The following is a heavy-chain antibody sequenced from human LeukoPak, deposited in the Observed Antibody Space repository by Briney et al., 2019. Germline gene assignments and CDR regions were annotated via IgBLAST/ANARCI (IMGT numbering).Heavy chain of an antibody. Sequence: ASVKVSCKASRYTLTGYYMHWVRQAPGQGLEWMGWINPNSGGTNYAQKFQGRVTMTRDTSISTAYMELSRLRSDDTAVYYCARTNYDILTGFDYWGQGTLVTVSS. CDR3: ARTNYDILTGFDY. V-gene: IGHV1-2*02. CDR2: INPNSGGT. J-gene: IGHJ4*02. CDR1: RYTLTGYY. D-gene: IGHD3-9*01.